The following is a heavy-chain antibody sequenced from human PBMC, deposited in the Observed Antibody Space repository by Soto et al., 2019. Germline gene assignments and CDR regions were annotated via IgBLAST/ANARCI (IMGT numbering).Heavy chain of an antibody. D-gene: IGHD6-6*01. CDR1: GYTFTGYY. V-gene: IGHV1-2*04. Sequence: ASLKVSCKASGYTFTGYYMHWVRQAPGHGLEWMGWINSNRGGTNYAQKFQGCVTMTRDTTISTAYMELSRLRSDDTAVYYCARDNYSSSSYYFDYWGQGTLVTVAS. CDR2: INSNRGGT. J-gene: IGHJ4*02. CDR3: ARDNYSSSSYYFDY.